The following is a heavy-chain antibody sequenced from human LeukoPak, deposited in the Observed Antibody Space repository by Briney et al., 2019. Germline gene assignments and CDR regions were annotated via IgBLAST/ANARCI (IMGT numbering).Heavy chain of an antibody. V-gene: IGHV4-34*01. CDR1: GGSFSGYY. D-gene: IGHD2-21*01. CDR2: INHSGST. Sequence: SETLSLTCAVYGGSFSGYYWSWIRQPPGKGLEWIGEINHSGSTNYNPSLKSRVTISVDTSRNQFSLKLSSVTAADTAVYYCARGGVDLVFIDAFDIWGQGTMVTVSS. CDR3: ARGGVDLVFIDAFDI. J-gene: IGHJ3*02.